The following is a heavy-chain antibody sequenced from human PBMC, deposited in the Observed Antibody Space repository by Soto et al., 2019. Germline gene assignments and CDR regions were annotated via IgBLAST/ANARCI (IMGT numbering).Heavy chain of an antibody. Sequence: PMRHWYSAAGVSSRNHGRRWISKAPGKGLEWVAVIDYNEINQYYIDPVKGRFTISRDNARSTLSLQMNSLRAGDSAVYYCARGKSSGLYYFDYWGQGALVSGSS. V-gene: IGHV3-33*01. CDR1: GVSSRNHG. J-gene: IGHJ4*02. D-gene: IGHD6-19*01. CDR2: IDYNEINQ. CDR3: ARGKSSGLYYFDY.